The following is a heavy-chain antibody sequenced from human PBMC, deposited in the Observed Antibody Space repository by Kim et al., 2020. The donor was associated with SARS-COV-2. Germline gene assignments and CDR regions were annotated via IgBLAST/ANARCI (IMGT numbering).Heavy chain of an antibody. J-gene: IGHJ4*02. Sequence: SETLSLTCTVSGGSISSGGYYWSWIRQHPGKGLEWIGYIYYSGSTYYNPSLKSRVTISVDTSKNQFSLKLSSVTAADTAVYYCARDLRVAGGGYYFDYWGQGTLVTVSS. D-gene: IGHD6-19*01. V-gene: IGHV4-31*03. CDR1: GGSISSGGYY. CDR3: ARDLRVAGGGYYFDY. CDR2: IYYSGST.